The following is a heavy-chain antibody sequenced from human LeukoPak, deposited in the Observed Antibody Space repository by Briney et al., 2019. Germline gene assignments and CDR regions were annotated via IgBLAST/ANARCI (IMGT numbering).Heavy chain of an antibody. V-gene: IGHV4-34*01. J-gene: IGHJ4*02. CDR1: GASVSSYF. CDR3: ARHSTFFGVVIIKGRVRGPFDY. D-gene: IGHD3-3*01. Sequence: PSETLSLTCTVSGASVSSYFWSWIRQPPGKGLEWIGEINHSGSTNYNPSLKSRVTISVDTSKNQFSLKLSSVTAADTAVYYCARHSTFFGVVIIKGRVRGPFDYWGQGTLVTVSS. CDR2: INHSGST.